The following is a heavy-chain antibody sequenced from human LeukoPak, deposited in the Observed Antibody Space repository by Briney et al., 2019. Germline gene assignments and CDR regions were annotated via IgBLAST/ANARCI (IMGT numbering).Heavy chain of an antibody. D-gene: IGHD2-21*01. CDR3: ARDLHGSRGDCDY. Sequence: SQTLSLTCAISGDSVTSGIWNWIRQSPSRGLEWLGRTYHWSKWFNHYAVSVESRMTINADTSRNQFSLQLNSVTPEDTAVYYCARDLHGSRGDCDYWGQGTLVTVSS. V-gene: IGHV6-1*01. J-gene: IGHJ4*02. CDR2: TYHWSKWFN. CDR1: GDSVTSGI.